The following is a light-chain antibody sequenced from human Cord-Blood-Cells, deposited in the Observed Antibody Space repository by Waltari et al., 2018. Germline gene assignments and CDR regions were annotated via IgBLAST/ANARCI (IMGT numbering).Light chain of an antibody. CDR2: DES. CDR1: QDISNY. Sequence: DIQMTQSPSSLSASVGDRVTITCQASQDISNYLNWYQQKPGKAPKLLIYDESNLETGVPSRFSGSGSGTDFTFTISSLQPEDIATYYCQQYDNRMYTFGQGTKLEIK. J-gene: IGKJ2*01. CDR3: QQYDNRMYT. V-gene: IGKV1-33*01.